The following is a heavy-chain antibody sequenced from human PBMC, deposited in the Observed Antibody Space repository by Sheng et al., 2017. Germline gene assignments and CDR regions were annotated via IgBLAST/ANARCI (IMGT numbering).Heavy chain of an antibody. CDR2: IKYDGTTT. V-gene: IGHV3-74*01. CDR1: GFTFSGYW. Sequence: EVQLVESGGGLVQPGWSLRLSCAGSGFTFSGYWMHWVRQAPGKGLVWVSRIKYDGTTTSYADSVKGRFTISRDNAKNTLYLQMNTLRAEDTAVYYCAVNDYFGYWGQGTLVTVPS. D-gene: IGHD2-8*01. J-gene: IGHJ4*02. CDR3: AVNDYFGY.